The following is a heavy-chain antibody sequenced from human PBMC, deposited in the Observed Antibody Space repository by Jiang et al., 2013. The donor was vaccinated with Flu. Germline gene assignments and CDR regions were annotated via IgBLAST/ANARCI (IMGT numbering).Heavy chain of an antibody. J-gene: IGHJ3*02. CDR2: IYYTGST. Sequence: SGSGLVKPSQTLSLTCTVSGASIGSGYYYWTWIRQHPGKGLEWIGYIYYTGSTYYNPSLKSRVAISLGTSKTQFSLKLSSVTAADTAVYYCVRDPGVSTSRGDAFDIWGQG. D-gene: IGHD5/OR15-5a*01. CDR3: VRDPGVSTSRGDAFDI. V-gene: IGHV4-31*03. CDR1: GASIGSGYYY.